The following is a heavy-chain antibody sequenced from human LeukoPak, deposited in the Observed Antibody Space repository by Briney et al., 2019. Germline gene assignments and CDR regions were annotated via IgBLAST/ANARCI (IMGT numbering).Heavy chain of an antibody. V-gene: IGHV3-30*04. CDR3: TRDSPGSIDY. Sequence: GGSLRLSCAASGFTFSSSAMHWVRQAPGKGLEWVAVISYDGRDIQYADSVKGRFTISRDNSENTLYVQMNSLRPEDAAIYYCTRDSPGSIDYWGQGTPVTVSS. CDR1: GFTFSSSA. J-gene: IGHJ4*02. CDR2: ISYDGRDI.